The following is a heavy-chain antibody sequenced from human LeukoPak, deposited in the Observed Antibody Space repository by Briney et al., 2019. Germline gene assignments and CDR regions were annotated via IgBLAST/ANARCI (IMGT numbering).Heavy chain of an antibody. V-gene: IGHV3-21*04. D-gene: IGHD3-10*01. CDR1: GFTFSSYS. CDR2: ISSSSSYI. J-gene: IGHJ4*02. Sequence: PGGSLRLSCAASGFTFSSYSMNWVRQAPGKGLEWVSSISSSSSYIYYADSVKGRFTISRDNSKNTLYLQMNSLRAEDTAVYYCATYGSGSPPFDYWGQGTLVTVSS. CDR3: ATYGSGSPPFDY.